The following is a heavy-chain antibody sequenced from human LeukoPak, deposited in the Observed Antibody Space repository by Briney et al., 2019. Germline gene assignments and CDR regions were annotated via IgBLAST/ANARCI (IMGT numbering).Heavy chain of an antibody. V-gene: IGHV5-51*01. CDR3: ARRAYCGGDCYYPEDY. D-gene: IGHD2-21*01. Sequence: GESLKISCKGSGYSFTSYWIGWVRQMPGKGLEWMGIIYPGDSDTRYSPSFQGQVTISADNSNSTAYLQWSSLKASDTAMYYCARRAYCGGDCYYPEDYWGQGTLVTVSS. CDR1: GYSFTSYW. J-gene: IGHJ4*02. CDR2: IYPGDSDT.